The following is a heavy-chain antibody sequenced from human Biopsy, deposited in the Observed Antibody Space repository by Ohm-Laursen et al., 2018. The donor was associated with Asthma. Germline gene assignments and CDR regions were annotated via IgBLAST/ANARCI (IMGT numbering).Heavy chain of an antibody. V-gene: IGHV1-69*13. CDR2: INSVFGTT. J-gene: IGHJ4*02. D-gene: IGHD2-2*01. CDR1: GGTFNTYV. Sequence: ASVKVSCKSLGGTFNTYVIGWVRQAPGQGLEWMGGINSVFGTTTYPQKFQDRVTITADDSTSTVYMELSSLRFEDTAVYYCARKAGSCISRTCYSLDFWGQGTLVIVSS. CDR3: ARKAGSCISRTCYSLDF.